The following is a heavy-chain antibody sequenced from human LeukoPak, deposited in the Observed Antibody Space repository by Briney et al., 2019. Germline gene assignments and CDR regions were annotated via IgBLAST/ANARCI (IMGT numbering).Heavy chain of an antibody. Sequence: SETLSLTCAVYGGSFSGYYWSWIRQPPGKGLEWIGEINHSGSTNYNPSLKSRVTISVDTSKNQFSLKLSSVTAADTAVYYCARVYSSSWEATRRKYYYYMDVWGKGTTVTVSS. D-gene: IGHD6-13*01. CDR3: ARVYSSSWEATRRKYYYYMDV. CDR2: INHSGST. CDR1: GGSFSGYY. J-gene: IGHJ6*03. V-gene: IGHV4-34*01.